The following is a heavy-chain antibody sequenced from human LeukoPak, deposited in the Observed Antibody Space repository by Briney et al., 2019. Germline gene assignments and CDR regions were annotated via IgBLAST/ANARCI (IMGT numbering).Heavy chain of an antibody. CDR3: ARVYCSGGSCYFYYGMGV. V-gene: IGHV3-21*01. D-gene: IGHD2-15*01. CDR1: GFIFSNCW. J-gene: IGHJ6*02. Sequence: GGSLRLSCAASGFIFSNCWMNWVRQAPGKGLEWVSSISSSSSYIYYADSVKGRFTISRDNAKNSLYLQMNSLRAEDTAVYYCARVYCSGGSCYFYYGMGVWGQGTTVTVSS. CDR2: ISSSSSYI.